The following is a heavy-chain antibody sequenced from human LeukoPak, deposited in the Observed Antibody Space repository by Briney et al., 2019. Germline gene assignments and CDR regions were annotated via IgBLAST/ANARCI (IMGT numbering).Heavy chain of an antibody. CDR2: MNPNSGNT. CDR1: GYTFTSYG. Sequence: ASVKVSCKASGYTFTSYGISWVRQATGQGLEWMGWMNPNSGNTGYAQKFQGRVTITRNTSISTAYMELSSLRSEDTAVYYCAKDCPWGVVVAACQRPLQHWGQGTLVTVSS. D-gene: IGHD2-15*01. V-gene: IGHV1-8*03. CDR3: AKDCPWGVVVAACQRPLQH. J-gene: IGHJ1*01.